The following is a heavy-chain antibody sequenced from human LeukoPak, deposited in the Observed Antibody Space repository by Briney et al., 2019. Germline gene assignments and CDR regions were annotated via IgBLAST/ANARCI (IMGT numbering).Heavy chain of an antibody. D-gene: IGHD6-13*01. CDR1: GASISSYY. Sequence: SETLSLTCTVSGASISSYYWSWIRQPPGKGLEWIGEINHSGSTNYNPSLKSRVTISVDTSKNQFSLKLSSVTAADTAVYYCARGYSSRSWFDPWGQGTLVTVSS. CDR2: INHSGST. CDR3: ARGYSSRSWFDP. V-gene: IGHV4-34*01. J-gene: IGHJ5*02.